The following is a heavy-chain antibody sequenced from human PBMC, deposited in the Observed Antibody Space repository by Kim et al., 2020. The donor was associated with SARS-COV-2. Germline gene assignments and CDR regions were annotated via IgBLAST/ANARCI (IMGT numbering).Heavy chain of an antibody. J-gene: IGHJ2*01. CDR1: GFTFSSYA. CDR3: AKDWGYYDSSGYHYWYFDL. Sequence: GGSLRLSCAASGFTFSSYAMSWVRQAPGKGLEWVSAISGSGGSTYYADSVKGRFTISRDNSKNTLYLQMNSLRAEDTAVYYCAKDWGYYDSSGYHYWYFDLWGRGTLVTVSS. V-gene: IGHV3-23*01. D-gene: IGHD3-22*01. CDR2: ISGSGGST.